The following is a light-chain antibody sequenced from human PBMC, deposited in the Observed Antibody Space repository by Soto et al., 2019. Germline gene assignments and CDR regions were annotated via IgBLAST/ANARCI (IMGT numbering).Light chain of an antibody. V-gene: IGLV2-14*03. CDR1: SSDVGGYDF. CDR3: KSYTCSVTYV. Sequence: QSVLTQPASVSGSPGQSITISCTGSSSDVGGYDFVSWYQQYPGRAPKLIIYNVSHRPSGVSDRFYGSKSGNTASLTISGLQAEDEADYYCKSYTCSVTYVFGTGTKVTVL. J-gene: IGLJ1*01. CDR2: NVS.